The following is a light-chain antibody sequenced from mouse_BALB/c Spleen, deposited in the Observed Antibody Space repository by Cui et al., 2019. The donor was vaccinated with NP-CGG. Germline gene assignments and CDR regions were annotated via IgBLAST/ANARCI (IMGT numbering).Light chain of an antibody. CDR2: GTN. J-gene: IGLJ1*01. V-gene: IGLV1*01. CDR3: ALWYSNHWV. Sequence: QTVVTQASALTTSPGETVTLTCRLSTGAVTTTNYANWVQEKPDHLFTGLIGGTNNRVPGVPARFSGSLIGDKAALTITGAQTEDEAIYFCALWYSNHWVFGGGTKLTVL. CDR1: TGAVTTTNY.